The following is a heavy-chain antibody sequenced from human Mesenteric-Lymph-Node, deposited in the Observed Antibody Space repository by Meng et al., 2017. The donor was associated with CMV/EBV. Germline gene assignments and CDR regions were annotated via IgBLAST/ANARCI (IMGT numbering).Heavy chain of an antibody. CDR1: GYTFTGYY. V-gene: IGHV1-69*10. CDR2: INPILGIA. CDR3: ARDNLNADCSSTSCYYYYYGMDV. D-gene: IGHD2-2*01. J-gene: IGHJ6*02. Sequence: SVKVSCKASGYTFTGYYMHWVRQAPGQGLEWMGWINPILGIANYAQKFQGRVTITADKSTSTAYMELSSLRSEDTAVYYCARDNLNADCSSTSCYYYYYGMDVWGQGTTVTVSS.